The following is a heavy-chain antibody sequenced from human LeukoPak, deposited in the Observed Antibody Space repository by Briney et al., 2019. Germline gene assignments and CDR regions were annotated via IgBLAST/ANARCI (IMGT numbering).Heavy chain of an antibody. V-gene: IGHV3-33*01. CDR1: GFTFRSYA. J-gene: IGHJ4*02. Sequence: GGSLRLSRAASGFTFRSYAMHWVRQAPGKGLEWVAVIWYDGSNKYYAVSVKGRLTISRDHSKNTLYLQMKSLRAEDTAVYYCARELEIAVAGTLGYWGQGTLVTVSS. CDR3: ARELEIAVAGTLGY. D-gene: IGHD6-19*01. CDR2: IWYDGSNK.